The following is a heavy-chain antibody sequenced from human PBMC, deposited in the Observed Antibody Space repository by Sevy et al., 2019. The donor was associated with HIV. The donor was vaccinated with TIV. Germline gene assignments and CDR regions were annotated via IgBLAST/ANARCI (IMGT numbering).Heavy chain of an antibody. CDR2: IIPIFGTA. D-gene: IGHD3-10*01. V-gene: IGHV1-69*13. J-gene: IGHJ6*02. CDR3: ARAMVQGTNGYYYYYGMDV. Sequence: ASVKVSCKASGGTFSSYAISWVRQAPGQGLEWMGGIIPIFGTANYAQKFQGRVTITADESTSTAYMELSSLGSEDTAVYYCARAMVQGTNGYYYYYGMDVWGQGTTVTVSS. CDR1: GGTFSSYA.